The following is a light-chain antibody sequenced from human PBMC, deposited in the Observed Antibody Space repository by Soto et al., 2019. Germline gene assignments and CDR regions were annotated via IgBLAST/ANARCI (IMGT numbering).Light chain of an antibody. CDR3: EQSHSNIQDIT. J-gene: IGKJ4*01. CDR1: QSVSNH. CDR2: ASS. V-gene: IGKV1-39*01. Sequence: DIQMTQSPSSLSASVGDRVTITCRASQSVSNHLNWYQQKPGKAPKLLIYASSSLQSGVPSRFSGSGSGTDFTPTISSLQPEDFATYYCEQSHSNIQDITFGGGNKVEIK.